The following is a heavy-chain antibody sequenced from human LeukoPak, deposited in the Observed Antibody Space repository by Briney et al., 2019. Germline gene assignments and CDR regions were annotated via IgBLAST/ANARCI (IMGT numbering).Heavy chain of an antibody. D-gene: IGHD1-26*01. J-gene: IGHJ4*02. CDR2: IYPGNSDT. Sequence: GESLKISCKISGYILTNNWIGWVRQVPGKGLEWMGLIYPGNSDTKYSPSFQGQVTFSVDKSISTAYLHWSSLKASDTAMYYCARGQWELLGYFDYWGQGTLVTVSS. V-gene: IGHV5-51*01. CDR1: GYILTNNW. CDR3: ARGQWELLGYFDY.